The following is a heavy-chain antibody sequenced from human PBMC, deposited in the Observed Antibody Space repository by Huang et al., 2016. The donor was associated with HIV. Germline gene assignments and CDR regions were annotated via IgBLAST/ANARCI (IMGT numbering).Heavy chain of an antibody. V-gene: IGHV3-30*02. CDR2: RPYDGSNK. J-gene: IGHJ4*02. Sequence: QVQVVESGGGVVQPGGSLRLSCAASGFTSSSHGMHWVRQAAGKGLGWVAFRPYDGSNKYFADSVKGRFTMSRDNSKNTLYLQMNSLRGEDTAVYYCVKETVQWLVTYWGQGTLVTVSS. D-gene: IGHD6-19*01. CDR1: GFTSSSHG. CDR3: VKETVQWLVTY.